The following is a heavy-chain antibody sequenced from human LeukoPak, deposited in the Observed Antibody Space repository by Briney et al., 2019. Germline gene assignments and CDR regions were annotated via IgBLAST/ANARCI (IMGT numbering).Heavy chain of an antibody. CDR1: GYSFTSYW. CDR2: IYPGDSDT. CDR3: PIPEDTGTTSPVKFDY. J-gene: IGHJ4*02. V-gene: IGHV5-51*01. Sequence: GESLKISCKGSGYSFTSYWIGWVRQMPGKGLEWTGIIYPGDSDTRYSPSFQGQVTISADKSISTAYLQWSSLKASDTAMYYWPIPEDTGTTSPVKFDYWGQGTLVTVSS. D-gene: IGHD1-1*01.